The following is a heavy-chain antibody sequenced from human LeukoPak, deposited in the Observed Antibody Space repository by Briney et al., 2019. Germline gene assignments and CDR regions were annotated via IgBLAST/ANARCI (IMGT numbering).Heavy chain of an antibody. V-gene: IGHV4-39*01. J-gene: IGHJ4*02. D-gene: IGHD3-22*01. CDR2: INYSGST. CDR3: ARAYDSSGYFDY. Sequence: ASETLSLTCTVSGGSVSSTTYYWSWIRQPPGKGLEWIASINYSGSTYYNPSLKSRVTISVGTSENQFSLKLSSVTAADTAVYYCARAYDSSGYFDYWGQGTLVTVSS. CDR1: GGSVSSTTYY.